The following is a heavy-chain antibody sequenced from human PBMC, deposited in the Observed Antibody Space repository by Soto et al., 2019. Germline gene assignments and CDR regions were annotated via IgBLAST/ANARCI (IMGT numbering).Heavy chain of an antibody. CDR1: GGTFSNFA. V-gene: IGHV1-69*01. CDR2: IIPVFDTT. D-gene: IGHD3-22*01. Sequence: QVQLVQSGAEVKKPGSSVKVSCKSSGGTFSNFAINWVRQAPGQGLEWMGGIIPVFDTTNYAPNFQGRVTITADESTSTAYMELSSLRSEDTAVYYCATPQYFGSSGPDYYFDYWGQGTLVTVSS. J-gene: IGHJ4*02. CDR3: ATPQYFGSSGPDYYFDY.